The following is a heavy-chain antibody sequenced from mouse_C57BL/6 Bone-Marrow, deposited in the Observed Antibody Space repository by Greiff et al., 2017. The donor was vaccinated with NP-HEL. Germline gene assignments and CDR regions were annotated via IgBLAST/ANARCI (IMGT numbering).Heavy chain of an antibody. CDR1: GYTFTSYW. J-gene: IGHJ1*03. V-gene: IGHV1-5*01. D-gene: IGHD2-4*01. CDR2: IYPGNSDT. Sequence: VQLQQSGTVLARPGASVKMSCKTSGYTFTSYWMHWVKQRPGQGLEWIGAIYPGNSDTSYNQKFKGKAKLTAGKSASTAYMELSSLTNEDSAVYYCTRVCLYCDYWYFDVWGTGTTVTVSS. CDR3: TRVCLYCDYWYFDV.